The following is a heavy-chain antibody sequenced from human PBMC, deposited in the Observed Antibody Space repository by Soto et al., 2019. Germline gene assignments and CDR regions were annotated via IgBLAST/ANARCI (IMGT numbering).Heavy chain of an antibody. Sequence: ASVKVSCKASGYTFTGYYIHWLRQAPGQGLEWMGWINPNSGGTNYAQKFQGWVTMTRDTSISTAYMELSRLRSDDTAVYYCARDKGSSSWYRRGRNDAFDIWGQGTMVTVSS. V-gene: IGHV1-2*04. CDR3: ARDKGSSSWYRRGRNDAFDI. J-gene: IGHJ3*02. CDR2: INPNSGGT. CDR1: GYTFTGYY. D-gene: IGHD6-13*01.